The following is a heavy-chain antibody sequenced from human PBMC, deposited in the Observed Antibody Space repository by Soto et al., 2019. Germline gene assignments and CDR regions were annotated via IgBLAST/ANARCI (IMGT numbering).Heavy chain of an antibody. V-gene: IGHV1-18*01. CDR1: GYTFTSYG. D-gene: IGHD3-9*01. CDR3: ARDLPLYDILTGYPPVDY. CDR2: ISAYNGNT. J-gene: IGHJ4*02. Sequence: QVQLVQSGAEVKKPGASVKVSCKASGYTFTSYGISWVRQAPGQGLEWMGWISAYNGNTNYAQKLQGRVTMTTDTSTSTAYRELRSLRSDDTAVYYCARDLPLYDILTGYPPVDYWGQGTLVTVSS.